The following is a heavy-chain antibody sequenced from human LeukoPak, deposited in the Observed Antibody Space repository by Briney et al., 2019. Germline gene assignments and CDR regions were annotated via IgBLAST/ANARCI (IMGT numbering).Heavy chain of an antibody. CDR2: IYYSGST. J-gene: IGHJ4*02. D-gene: IGHD6-13*01. V-gene: IGHV4-39*07. CDR3: ARVAAAGISVGYYFDY. Sequence: PSETLSLTCTVSGGSISSSSYYWGWIRQPPGKGLEWIGSIYYSGSTYYNPSLKSRVTISVERSKNQFSLKLSSVTAADTAVYYCARVAAAGISVGYYFDYWGQGTLVTVSS. CDR1: GGSISSSSYY.